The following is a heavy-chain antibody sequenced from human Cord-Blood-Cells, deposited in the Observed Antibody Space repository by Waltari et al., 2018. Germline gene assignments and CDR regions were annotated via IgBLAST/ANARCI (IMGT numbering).Heavy chain of an antibody. V-gene: IGHV3-30-3*01. Sequence: QVQLVESGGGVVQPGRSLRLSCAASGFTFSSYAMHWVRQAPGKGLEWVAVISYDGSNKYYADSVKCRFTISRDNSKNTLYLQMNSLRAEDTAVYYCARERVELSSSSFDYWGQGTLVTVSS. J-gene: IGHJ4*02. D-gene: IGHD6-6*01. CDR2: ISYDGSNK. CDR1: GFTFSSYA. CDR3: ARERVELSSSSFDY.